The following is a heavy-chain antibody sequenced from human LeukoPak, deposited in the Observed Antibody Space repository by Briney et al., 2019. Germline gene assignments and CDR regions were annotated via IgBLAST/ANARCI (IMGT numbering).Heavy chain of an antibody. CDR1: GYTFTSYD. J-gene: IGHJ3*02. Sequence: ASVKVSCKASGYTFTSYDINWVRQATGQGLEWMGWMNPNSGNTGYAQKFQGRVTMTRNTSISTAYMELSSLRSEDTAVYYCARRDCSGGSCYSGDAFDIWGQGTMVTVSS. D-gene: IGHD2-15*01. CDR3: ARRDCSGGSCYSGDAFDI. CDR2: MNPNSGNT. V-gene: IGHV1-8*01.